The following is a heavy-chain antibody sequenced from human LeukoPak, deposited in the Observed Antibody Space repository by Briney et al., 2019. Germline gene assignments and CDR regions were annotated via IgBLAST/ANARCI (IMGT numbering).Heavy chain of an antibody. CDR2: INHSGSA. CDR1: GGSFSGYY. J-gene: IGHJ4*02. CDR3: ARGQGTVTTH. V-gene: IGHV4-34*01. Sequence: SETLSLTCAVSGGSFSGYYWTWIRQPPGKGLEWIGEINHSGSANYSPSLMSRVTISLDTSKNHFSLNLCSVTAADTAVYYCARGQGTVTTHWGQGTLVTVSS. D-gene: IGHD4-11*01.